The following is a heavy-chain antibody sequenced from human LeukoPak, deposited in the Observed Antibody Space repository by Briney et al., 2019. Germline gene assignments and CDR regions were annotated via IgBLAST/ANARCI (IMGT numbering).Heavy chain of an antibody. J-gene: IGHJ4*02. CDR3: ARDYGDYVN. Sequence: GGSQRLSCAASGFTFSRHWMSWVRQAPGKGLEWVANIKQDGSEKYYVDSVKGRFTISRDNAKNSLYLQMNSLRAEDTAVYYCARDYGDYVNWGQGTLVTVSS. CDR1: GFTFSRHW. D-gene: IGHD4-17*01. V-gene: IGHV3-7*01. CDR2: IKQDGSEK.